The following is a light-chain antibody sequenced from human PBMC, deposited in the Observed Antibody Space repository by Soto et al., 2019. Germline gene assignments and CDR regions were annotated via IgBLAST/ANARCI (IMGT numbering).Light chain of an antibody. CDR3: SSYAGTYTGWV. CDR1: SSDVGDFRY. CDR2: DVN. Sequence: QSALTQPRSVSGSPGQSVTISCTGVSSDVGDFRYVSWYQQHADKAPKILIYDVNKGPSGVPDRFSGSKSGNTASLTISGLQAEDEADYYCSSYAGTYTGWVFGGGTQLTVL. V-gene: IGLV2-11*01. J-gene: IGLJ3*02.